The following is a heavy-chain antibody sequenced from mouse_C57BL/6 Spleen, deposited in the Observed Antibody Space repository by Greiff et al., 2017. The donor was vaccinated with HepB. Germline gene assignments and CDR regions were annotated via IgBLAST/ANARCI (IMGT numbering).Heavy chain of an antibody. V-gene: IGHV6-3*01. Sequence: EVKLVESGGGLVQPGGSMKLSCVASGFTFSNYWMNWVRQSPEKGLEWVAQIRLKSDNYATHYAESVKGRFTISRDDSKSSVYLQMNNLRAEDTGIYYRTGSTVVSPYYYAMDYWGQGTSVTVSS. CDR3: TGSTVVSPYYYAMDY. J-gene: IGHJ4*01. CDR1: GFTFSNYW. D-gene: IGHD1-1*01. CDR2: IRLKSDNYAT.